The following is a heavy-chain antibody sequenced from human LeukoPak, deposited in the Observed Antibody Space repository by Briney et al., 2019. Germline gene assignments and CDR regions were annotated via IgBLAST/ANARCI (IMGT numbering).Heavy chain of an antibody. CDR3: ARGGQLLHYYHYYMDV. CDR2: IIPIFGTA. J-gene: IGHJ6*03. Sequence: SVKVSCKASGGTFSSYAISWVRQAPGQGLEWMGRIIPIFGTANYAQKFQGRVTITTDESTSTAYMELSSLRSEDTAVYYCARGGQLLHYYHYYMDVWGKGTTVTVSS. D-gene: IGHD2-2*01. V-gene: IGHV1-69*05. CDR1: GGTFSSYA.